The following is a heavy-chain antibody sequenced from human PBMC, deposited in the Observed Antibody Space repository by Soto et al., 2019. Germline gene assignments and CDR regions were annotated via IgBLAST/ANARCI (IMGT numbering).Heavy chain of an antibody. CDR2: IDPSDSYT. V-gene: IGHV5-10-1*01. Sequence: PGESLKISCKGSGYSFTSYWTSWVRQMPGKGLEWMGRIDPSDSYTNYSPSFQGHVTISADKSISTAYLQWSSLKASDTAMYYCASAYYDILTGQYGMDVWGQGTTVTVSS. J-gene: IGHJ6*02. D-gene: IGHD3-9*01. CDR3: ASAYYDILTGQYGMDV. CDR1: GYSFTSYW.